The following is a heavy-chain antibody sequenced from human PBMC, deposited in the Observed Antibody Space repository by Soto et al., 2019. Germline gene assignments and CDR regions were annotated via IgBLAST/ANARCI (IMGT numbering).Heavy chain of an antibody. D-gene: IGHD5-12*01. CDR1: GFTFSSYG. CDR2: IWYDGSNK. Sequence: PGGSLRLSCAASGFTFSSYGMHWVRQAPGKGLEWVAVIWYDGSNKYYADSVKGRFTISGDNSKNTLYLQMNSLRAEDTAVYYCAGESGSKTFDYWGQGTLVTVSS. V-gene: IGHV3-33*01. J-gene: IGHJ4*02. CDR3: AGESGSKTFDY.